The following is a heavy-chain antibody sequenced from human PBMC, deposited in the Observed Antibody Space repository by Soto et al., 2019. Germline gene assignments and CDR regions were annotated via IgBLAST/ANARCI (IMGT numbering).Heavy chain of an antibody. CDR1: GFTFSSYA. D-gene: IGHD3-10*01. CDR3: ARVGITMVRVNWFDP. CDR2: ISYDGSNK. V-gene: IGHV3-30-3*01. J-gene: IGHJ5*02. Sequence: ESGGGVVQPGRSLRLSCAASGFTFSSYAMRWVRQAPGKGLEWVAVISYDGSNKYYADSVKGRFTISRDNSKNTLYLQMNSLRAEDTAVYYCARVGITMVRVNWFDPWGQGTLVTVSS.